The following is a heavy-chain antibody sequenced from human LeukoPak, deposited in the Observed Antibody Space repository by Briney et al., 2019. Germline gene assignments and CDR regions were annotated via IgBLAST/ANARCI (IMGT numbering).Heavy chain of an antibody. V-gene: IGHV3-33*01. D-gene: IGHD3-10*01. Sequence: GGSLRLSCAASGFTFSSYGMHWVRQAPGKGLEWVAVIWYDGSNKYYADSVKGRFTIPRDNSKNTLYLQMNSLRAEDTAVYYCARREMVRGANFDYWGQGTLVTVSS. J-gene: IGHJ4*02. CDR1: GFTFSSYG. CDR2: IWYDGSNK. CDR3: ARREMVRGANFDY.